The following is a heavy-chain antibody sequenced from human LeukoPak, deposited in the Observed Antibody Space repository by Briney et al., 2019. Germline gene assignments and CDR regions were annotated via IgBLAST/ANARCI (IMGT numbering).Heavy chain of an antibody. J-gene: IGHJ2*01. CDR1: GGSFSGYY. CDR3: ARVFPVGNWNYGAGYFDL. D-gene: IGHD1-7*01. Sequence: PSETLSLTCAVYGGSFSGYYWSWIRQPPGKGLEWIGEINHSGSTNYNPSLKSRVTISVDTSKNQFSLKLSSVTAADTAVYYCARVFPVGNWNYGAGYFDLWGRGTLVTVSS. V-gene: IGHV4-34*01. CDR2: INHSGST.